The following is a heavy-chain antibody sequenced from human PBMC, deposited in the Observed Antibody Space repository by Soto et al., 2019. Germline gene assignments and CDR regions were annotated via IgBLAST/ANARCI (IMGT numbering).Heavy chain of an antibody. J-gene: IGHJ4*02. V-gene: IGHV3-30*18. D-gene: IGHD2-21*02. CDR3: AKDHVGGDFTN. CDR2: ISYDGSNK. CDR1: GFTFSSYG. Sequence: QVQLVESGGGVVQPGRSLRLSCAASGFTFSSYGMHWVRHAPGKGLEWVAVISYDGSNKYYADSVKGRFTISRDNSKNTLYLQMNSLRAEDTAVYYCAKDHVGGDFTNWGQGTLVTVSS.